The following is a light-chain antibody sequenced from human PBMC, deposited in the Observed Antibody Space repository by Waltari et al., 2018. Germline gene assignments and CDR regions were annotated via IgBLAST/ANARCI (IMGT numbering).Light chain of an antibody. CDR2: SAS. Sequence: IQMAQSPPSLSASVGDRVNITCRASQRVSSYLNWLQQKSGKAPQVLIYSASSLQPGAPSRFSSSGSGTDFTLTISSLLPEDFATYYCQQTYSVPHTFGQGTKLEIK. J-gene: IGKJ2*01. CDR3: QQTYSVPHT. V-gene: IGKV1-39*01. CDR1: QRVSSY.